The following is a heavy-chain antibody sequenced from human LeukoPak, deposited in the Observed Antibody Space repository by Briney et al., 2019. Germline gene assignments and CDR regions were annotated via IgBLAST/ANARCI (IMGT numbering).Heavy chain of an antibody. CDR1: GGSISSNNW. V-gene: IGHV4-4*02. CDR2: IYYSGST. Sequence: PSETLSLTCAVSGGSISSNNWWSWVRQPPGKGLEWIGYIYYSGSTYYNPSLKSRVTISIDRSKSQFSLKLSSVTAADTAVYYCARARDTTSGSNWFDPWGQGTLVTVSS. J-gene: IGHJ5*02. D-gene: IGHD1-26*01. CDR3: ARARDTTSGSNWFDP.